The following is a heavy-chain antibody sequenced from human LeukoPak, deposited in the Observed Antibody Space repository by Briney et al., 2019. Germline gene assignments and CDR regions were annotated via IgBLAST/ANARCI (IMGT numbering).Heavy chain of an antibody. CDR1: GGSFSDYY. J-gene: IGHJ4*02. D-gene: IGHD3-22*01. CDR3: GIYYYNTSGYHDY. CDR2: VTHSGST. V-gene: IGHV4-34*01. Sequence: SETLSLTCAVFGGSFSDYYWNWIRQPPGKGLEWIGEVTHSGSTNCNPSLKSRVTISVDTSKNQFSLKLTSVTAADTAVYYCGIYYYNTSGYHDYWGQGALVTVSS.